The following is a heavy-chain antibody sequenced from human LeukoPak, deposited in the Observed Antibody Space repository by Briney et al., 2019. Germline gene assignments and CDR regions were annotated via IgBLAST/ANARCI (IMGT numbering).Heavy chain of an antibody. V-gene: IGHV4-34*01. D-gene: IGHD3-22*01. CDR2: INHSGST. Sequence: SETLSLTCAVYGGSFSGYYWSWIRQPPGKGLEWIGEINHSGSTNYNPSLKSRVTISVDTSKNQFSLKLSSVTAADTAVYYCASGRYYYDSSGYYSFDYWGQGTLVTVSS. CDR1: GGSFSGYY. CDR3: ASGRYYYDSSGYYSFDY. J-gene: IGHJ4*02.